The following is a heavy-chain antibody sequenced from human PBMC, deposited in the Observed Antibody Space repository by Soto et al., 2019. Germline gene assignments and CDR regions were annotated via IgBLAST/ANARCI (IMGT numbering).Heavy chain of an antibody. CDR1: GFTFSSYA. J-gene: IGHJ4*02. V-gene: IGHV3-23*01. Sequence: EVQLLESGGGLVQPGGSLRLSCAASGFTFSSYAMSWVRQAPGKGLEWVSAISGSGGSTYYADSVKGRFTISRDNSKNALYLQMNSLRAEDTAVYYCAKDYYESSGYYSPPGSPLRNFDFWVQGALVTVSS. D-gene: IGHD3-22*01. CDR3: AKDYYESSGYYSPPGSPLRNFDF. CDR2: ISGSGGST.